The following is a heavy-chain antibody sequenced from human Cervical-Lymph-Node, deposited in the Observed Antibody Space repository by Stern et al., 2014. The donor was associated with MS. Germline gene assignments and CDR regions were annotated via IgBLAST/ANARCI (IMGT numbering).Heavy chain of an antibody. J-gene: IGHJ4*02. Sequence: QVQLVESGGGVVQPGRSLRLSCAVSGFTFSRYAIHWVRQAPGKGLEWVAFISYDGSDKYYADSVSGRFSISRDNSKNTVYLQVNSLGAQDTAVYYCTRQDQQVVTFDYWGQGTLVTVSS. CDR3: TRQDQQVVTFDY. V-gene: IGHV3-30-3*01. CDR1: GFTFSRYA. CDR2: ISYDGSDK. D-gene: IGHD2-2*01.